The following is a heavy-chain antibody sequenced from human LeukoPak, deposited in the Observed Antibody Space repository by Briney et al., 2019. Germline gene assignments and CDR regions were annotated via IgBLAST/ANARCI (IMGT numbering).Heavy chain of an antibody. D-gene: IGHD6-13*01. CDR1: GFTFSSYW. Sequence: PGGSLRLSCAASGFTFSSYWMHWVRQAPGKGLVWVSRINSDGSSTSYADSVKGRFTISRDNAKNTLYLQMNSLRAEDTAVYYCASSPAYSSSWYAIDNWGQGTLVTVSS. CDR2: INSDGSST. V-gene: IGHV3-74*01. CDR3: ASSPAYSSSWYAIDN. J-gene: IGHJ4*02.